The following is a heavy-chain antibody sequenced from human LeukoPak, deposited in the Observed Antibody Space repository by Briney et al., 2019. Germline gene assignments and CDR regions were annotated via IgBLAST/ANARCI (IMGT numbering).Heavy chain of an antibody. Sequence: ASVKVSCKASGYTFTGYYMHWVRQAAGQGLEWMGWINPNSGGTNYAQKFQGRVTMTRDTSINTAYMELSRLRSDDTAVYYCARDRPETTVTSLGYWGQGTLVTVSS. CDR3: ARDRPETTVTSLGY. V-gene: IGHV1-2*02. J-gene: IGHJ4*02. CDR2: INPNSGGT. D-gene: IGHD4-17*01. CDR1: GYTFTGYY.